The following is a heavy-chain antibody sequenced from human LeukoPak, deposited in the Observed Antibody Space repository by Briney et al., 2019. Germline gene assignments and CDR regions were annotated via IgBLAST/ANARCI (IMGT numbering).Heavy chain of an antibody. V-gene: IGHV3-64*01. J-gene: IGHJ6*02. CDR3: ARGLITGAAGTYYYYGMDV. D-gene: IGHD6-13*01. CDR2: ISNSGGST. Sequence: GGSLRLSCVASGFIFSRYGMHWVRQAPGKGLEYVSAISNSGGSTYYANSVKGRFTISRDNPKNTLYLQMGSLRGEDMAVYYCARGLITGAAGTYYYYGMDVWGQGTTVTVSS. CDR1: GFIFSRYG.